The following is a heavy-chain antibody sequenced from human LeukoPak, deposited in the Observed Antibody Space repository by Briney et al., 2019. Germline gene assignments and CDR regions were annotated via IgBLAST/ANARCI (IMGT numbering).Heavy chain of an antibody. Sequence: GGSLRLSCVGSGFTFRSHAMSWVRQAPEKGLEFVSGIYENGGTTYYADSVKGRFSISRDNSKNTLYLQMDSLRGEDTAVYYCAKGFRIGYSAHFDYWGQGALVAVSS. CDR3: AKGFRIGYSAHFDY. J-gene: IGHJ4*02. V-gene: IGHV3-23*01. CDR2: IYENGGTT. D-gene: IGHD2-21*01. CDR1: GFTFRSHA.